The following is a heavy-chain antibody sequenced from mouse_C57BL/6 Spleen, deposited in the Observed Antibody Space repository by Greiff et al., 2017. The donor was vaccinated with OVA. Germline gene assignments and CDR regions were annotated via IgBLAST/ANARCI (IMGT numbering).Heavy chain of an antibody. Sequence: QVHVKQSGAELVKPGASVKLSCKASGYTFTSYWMQWVKQRPGQGLEWIGEIDPSDSYTNYNQKFKGKATLTVDTSSSTAYMQLSSLTSEDSAVYYCARGGNFDYWGQGTTLTVSS. D-gene: IGHD1-1*02. J-gene: IGHJ2*01. CDR2: IDPSDSYT. V-gene: IGHV1-50*01. CDR3: ARGGNFDY. CDR1: GYTFTSYW.